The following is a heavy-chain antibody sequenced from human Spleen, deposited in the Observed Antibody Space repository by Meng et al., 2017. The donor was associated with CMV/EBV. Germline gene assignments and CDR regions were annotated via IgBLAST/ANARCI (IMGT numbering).Heavy chain of an antibody. CDR3: AKDALGSSSGLSYYGMDV. J-gene: IGHJ6*02. Sequence: GGSLRLSCAASGFTFSSYGMHWVRQAPGKGLEWVAVLSYDGSDKYNANSVKGRFTISRDNAKNTLYLQMNSLRAEDTAVYYCAKDALGSSSGLSYYGMDVWGQGTTVTVSS. CDR2: LSYDGSDK. V-gene: IGHV3-30-3*01. CDR1: GFTFSSYG. D-gene: IGHD6-6*01.